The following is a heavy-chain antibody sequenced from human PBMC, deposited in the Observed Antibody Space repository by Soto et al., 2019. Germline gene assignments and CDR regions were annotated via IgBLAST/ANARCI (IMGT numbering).Heavy chain of an antibody. J-gene: IGHJ6*02. Sequence: PGGSMRLSCAASRFTFSSYGMHWVLPSPVKGLEGVAVIWYDGSNKYYADSVKGRFTISRDNSKNTLYLQMNSLRAEDTAVYYCAREGYYYDSSGYGALTYYYGMEVWGQGTTVTVSS. D-gene: IGHD3-22*01. V-gene: IGHV3-33*01. CDR3: AREGYYYDSSGYGALTYYYGMEV. CDR2: IWYDGSNK. CDR1: RFTFSSYG.